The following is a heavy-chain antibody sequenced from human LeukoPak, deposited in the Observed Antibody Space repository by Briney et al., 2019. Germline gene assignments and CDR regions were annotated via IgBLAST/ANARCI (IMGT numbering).Heavy chain of an antibody. CDR1: GGSISSGSYY. CDR2: IYTSGST. Sequence: SETLSLTCTVSGGSISSGSYYWSWIRQPAGKGLEWIGRIYTSGSTNYNPSLKSRVTISVDTSKNQFSLKLSSVTAADTALYYCARESDYYYYYMDVWGKGTTVAVSS. V-gene: IGHV4-61*02. J-gene: IGHJ6*03. CDR3: ARESDYYYYYMDV.